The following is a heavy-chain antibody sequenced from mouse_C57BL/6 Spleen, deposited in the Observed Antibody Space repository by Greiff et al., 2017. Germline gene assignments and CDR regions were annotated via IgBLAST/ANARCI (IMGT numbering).Heavy chain of an antibody. CDR2: IDPSDSYT. J-gene: IGHJ1*03. CDR3: ASKGYFDV. Sequence: VQLQQSGAELVKPGASVKLSCKASGYTFTSYWMQWVKQRPGQGLEWIGEIDPSDSYTNYNQKFKGKATLTVDTSSSTAYMQLSSLTSEDSAVYYCASKGYFDVWGTGTTVTVSS. CDR1: GYTFTSYW. V-gene: IGHV1-50*01.